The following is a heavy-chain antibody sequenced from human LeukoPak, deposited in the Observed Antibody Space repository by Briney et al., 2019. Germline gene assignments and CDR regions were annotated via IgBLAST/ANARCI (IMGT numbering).Heavy chain of an antibody. J-gene: IGHJ3*02. D-gene: IGHD4-17*01. V-gene: IGHV1-69*06. CDR2: IIPIFGTA. CDR3: ASWQMTTVTTLAFDI. CDR1: GGTFSSYA. Sequence: SVKVSCKASGGTFSSYAISWVRQAPGQGLEWMGGIIPIFGTASYAQKFQGRVTITADKSTSTAYMELSSLRSEDTAVYYCASWQMTTVTTLAFDIWGQGTMVTVS.